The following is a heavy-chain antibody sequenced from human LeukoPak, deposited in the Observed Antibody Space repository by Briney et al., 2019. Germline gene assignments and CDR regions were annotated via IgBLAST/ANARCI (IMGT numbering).Heavy chain of an antibody. CDR1: GFTFSSYW. Sequence: GGSLRLSCAASGFTFSSYWMSWVRQAPGKVLEWVGFIRSKAYGGTTEYAASVKGRFTISRDDSKSIAYLQMNSLKTEDTAVYYCTRDGDYDYWGQGTLVTVSS. V-gene: IGHV3-49*04. J-gene: IGHJ4*02. CDR3: TRDGDYDY. D-gene: IGHD4-17*01. CDR2: IRSKAYGGTT.